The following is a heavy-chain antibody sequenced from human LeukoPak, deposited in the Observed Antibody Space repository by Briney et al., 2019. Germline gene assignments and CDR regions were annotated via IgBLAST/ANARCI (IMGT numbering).Heavy chain of an antibody. CDR2: IYPGDSDT. CDR1: GYSFTSYW. CDR3: ASGGYYDSSGYYSRRYYFDY. D-gene: IGHD3-22*01. Sequence: GESLKISCKGSGYSFTSYWIGWVRQMPGKGLEWMGIIYPGDSDTRYSPSFQGQVTISADKSISTAYLQWSSLKASDTAMYYCASGGYYDSSGYYSRRYYFDYWGQGTLVTVSS. J-gene: IGHJ4*02. V-gene: IGHV5-51*01.